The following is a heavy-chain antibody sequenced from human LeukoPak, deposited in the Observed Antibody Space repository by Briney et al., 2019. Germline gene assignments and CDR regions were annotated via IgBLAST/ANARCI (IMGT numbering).Heavy chain of an antibody. CDR2: IIPIFGTA. CDR3: ARGIAAAGHYFDY. CDR1: GGTFSSYA. J-gene: IGHJ4*02. D-gene: IGHD6-13*01. V-gene: IGHV1-69*06. Sequence: SVKVSCKASGGTFSSYAISWVRQAPGQGLEWMGGIIPIFGTANYAQKFQGRVTITADKSTSTAYMELSSLRSEDTAVYYCARGIAAAGHYFDYWGQGTLVTVSS.